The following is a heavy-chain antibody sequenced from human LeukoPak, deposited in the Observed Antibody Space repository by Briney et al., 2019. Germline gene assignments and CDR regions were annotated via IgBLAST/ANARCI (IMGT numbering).Heavy chain of an antibody. J-gene: IGHJ4*02. D-gene: IGHD2-15*01. CDR1: GVSISGVGSL. Sequence: PSETLSLTCAVSGVSISGVGSLWSWIRQPRGKGVEWIGYIYNSGSNYYNPSLKSRLIISVDTSTNQFSMTLKSVTAADTAIYYCAKGYCSGGRCLPWNWGQGTLVTVSS. CDR3: AKGYCSGGRCLPWN. CDR2: IYNSGSN. V-gene: IGHV4-30-4*07.